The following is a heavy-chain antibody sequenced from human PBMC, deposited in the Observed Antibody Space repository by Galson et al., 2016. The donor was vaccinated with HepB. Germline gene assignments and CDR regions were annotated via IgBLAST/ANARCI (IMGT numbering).Heavy chain of an antibody. J-gene: IGHJ6*02. CDR2: IWHDGSEE. D-gene: IGHD4-17*01. CDR3: AREGYGDYSGMDV. V-gene: IGHV3-33*01. Sequence: SLRLSCAASGFSFSTCGMHWVRQAPGKGLEWVAVIWHDGSEEYYADSVKGRVIIPRDNSNNTMYLQMNSLRAEDTVVYYCAREGYGDYSGMDVWGQGTTVTVSS. CDR1: GFSFSTCG.